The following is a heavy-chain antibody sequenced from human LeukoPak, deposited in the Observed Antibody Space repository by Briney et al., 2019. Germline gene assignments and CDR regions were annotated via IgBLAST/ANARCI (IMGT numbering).Heavy chain of an antibody. CDR1: GYTFTSYA. V-gene: IGHV1-3*01. D-gene: IGHD6-19*01. Sequence: ASVKVSCKASGYTFTSYAMHWVRQAPGQRLEWMGWINAGNGNTKYSQKFQGRVTITRDTSASTAHMELSSLRSEDTAVYYCAHSSGWYQGFDYWGQGTLVTVSS. J-gene: IGHJ4*02. CDR3: AHSSGWYQGFDY. CDR2: INAGNGNT.